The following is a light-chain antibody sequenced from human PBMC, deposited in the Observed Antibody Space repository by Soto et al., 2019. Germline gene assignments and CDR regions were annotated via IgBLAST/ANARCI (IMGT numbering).Light chain of an antibody. J-gene: IGKJ4*01. CDR2: DAS. CDR3: QQRSNWPALT. CDR1: QSVSSY. V-gene: IGKV3-11*01. Sequence: DIVLTRSPATLSLSPGERATLSCRASQSVSSYLAWYQQKPGQAPRLRIYDASNRANGIPARFSGSGSGTDFTLTISSLAPEDFAVYYCQQRSNWPALTFGGGTKVDIK.